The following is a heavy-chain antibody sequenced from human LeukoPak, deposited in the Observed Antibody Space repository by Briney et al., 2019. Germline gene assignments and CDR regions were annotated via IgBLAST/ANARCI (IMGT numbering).Heavy chain of an antibody. D-gene: IGHD5-12*01. CDR3: ASTRYRGCFDI. Sequence: GGSLRLSCAASGFTFSSYWMHWVRQAPGTGPVWVSRVNSDGSSTNYADSVKGRFTISRDNAKNTLYLQVNSLRAEDTAVYYCASTRYRGCFDIWGQGTMVTVSS. CDR2: VNSDGSST. J-gene: IGHJ3*02. CDR1: GFTFSSYW. V-gene: IGHV3-74*01.